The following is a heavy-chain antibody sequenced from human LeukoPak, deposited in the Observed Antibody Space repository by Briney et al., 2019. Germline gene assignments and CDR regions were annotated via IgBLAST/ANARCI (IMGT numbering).Heavy chain of an antibody. CDR1: GYTFTSNY. V-gene: IGHV1-46*01. Sequence: GASVKVSCKAFGYTFTSNYMHWVRQAPGQGPEWMGVISPSGGSTTYAQKFQGRVTLTRDTSISTAYMELSRLRSDDTAVYYCARSRGYSYGYPPGYWGQGTLVTVSS. J-gene: IGHJ4*02. CDR3: ARSRGYSYGYPPGY. D-gene: IGHD5-18*01. CDR2: ISPSGGST.